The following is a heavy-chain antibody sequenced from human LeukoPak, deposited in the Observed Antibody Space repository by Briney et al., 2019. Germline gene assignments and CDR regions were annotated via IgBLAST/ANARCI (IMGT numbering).Heavy chain of an antibody. D-gene: IGHD3-10*01. CDR3: ARVAYYGSGSSPDY. Sequence: SSVKVSCKASGGTFSSYAISWVRQAPGQGLEWMGGIIPILGTANYAQKFQGRVTITADKSTSTAYMELSSLRSEDTAVYYCARVAYYGSGSSPDYWGQGTLVTVSS. CDR2: IIPILGTA. V-gene: IGHV1-69*06. J-gene: IGHJ4*02. CDR1: GGTFSSYA.